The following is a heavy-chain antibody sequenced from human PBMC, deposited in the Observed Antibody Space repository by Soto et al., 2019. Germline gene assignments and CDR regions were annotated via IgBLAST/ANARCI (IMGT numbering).Heavy chain of an antibody. CDR2: IFSNDEK. CDR3: ARIRYCGGDCYSPTYYFDY. V-gene: IGHV2-26*01. J-gene: IGHJ4*02. Sequence: QVTLKESGPVLVKPTETLTLTCTVSGFSLSNARMGVSWIRQPPGKALEWLAHIFSNDEKSYSTSLKSRLTISKDTSKSQVVLTMTNMDPVDTATYYSARIRYCGGDCYSPTYYFDYWGQGTLVTVSS. CDR1: GFSLSNARMG. D-gene: IGHD2-21*02.